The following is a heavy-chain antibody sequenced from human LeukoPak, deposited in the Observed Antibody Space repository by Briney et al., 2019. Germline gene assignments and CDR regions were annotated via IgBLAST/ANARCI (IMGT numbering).Heavy chain of an antibody. Sequence: SETLSLTCTVSGGSISSYYWSWIRQPPGKGLEWIGYIYYSGSTNYNPSLKSRVTISVDTSKNQFSLKLSSVTAADTAVYYCARHREKGYYYYYYMDVWGKGTTVTVSS. J-gene: IGHJ6*03. V-gene: IGHV4-59*08. CDR1: GGSISSYY. CDR2: IYYSGST. CDR3: ARHREKGYYYYYYMDV.